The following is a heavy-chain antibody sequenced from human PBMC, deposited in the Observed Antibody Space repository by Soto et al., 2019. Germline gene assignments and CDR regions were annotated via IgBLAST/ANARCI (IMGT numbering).Heavy chain of an antibody. CDR3: ARLDSGSYSDY. CDR1: GGNIGDINW. V-gene: IGHV4-4*02. CDR2: IFHSGST. Sequence: SETLSLTRAVVGGNIGDINWWRWIRQPPGKGLEWIGEIFHSGSTYYNPSLKARVTISVDKSKNQFSLKLSSVTAADTAVYYCARLDSGSYSDYWGQGTLVTVSS. J-gene: IGHJ4*02. D-gene: IGHD1-26*01.